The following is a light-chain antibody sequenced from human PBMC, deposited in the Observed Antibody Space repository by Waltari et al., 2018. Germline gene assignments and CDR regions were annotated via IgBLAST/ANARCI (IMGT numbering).Light chain of an antibody. Sequence: QTVVTQEPSLSVSPGGTVPLNCALSPGPVPTTSYATCYQQTPGQPPRTLVYKGTSRSSGVPDRFSGSVLGNTVALTITGAQADDESNYYCSLYMGSGIWVFGGGTKLTVL. CDR3: SLYMGSGIWV. CDR2: KGT. V-gene: IGLV8-61*01. CDR1: PGPVPTTSY. J-gene: IGLJ3*02.